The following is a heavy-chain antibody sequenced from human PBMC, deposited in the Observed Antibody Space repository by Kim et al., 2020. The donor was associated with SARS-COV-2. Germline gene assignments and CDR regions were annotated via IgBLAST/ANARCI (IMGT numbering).Heavy chain of an antibody. J-gene: IGHJ6*02. D-gene: IGHD6-13*01. CDR3: TRHSDPGSSWLTEYYYGGMEV. CDR2: IRSNANSYAT. V-gene: IGHV3-73*01. Sequence: GGSLRLSCAASGFTFSGSAMHWVRQASGKGLEWVARIRSNANSYATAYAASGKCRFTISRDDSKNTAYLQMNSMKTADTAVYDCTRHSDPGSSWLTEYYYGGMEVWGQGTTLTVS. CDR1: GFTFSGSA.